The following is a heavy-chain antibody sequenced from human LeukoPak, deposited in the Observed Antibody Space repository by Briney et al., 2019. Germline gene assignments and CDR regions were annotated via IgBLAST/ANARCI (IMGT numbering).Heavy chain of an antibody. CDR1: GFTFSTYA. J-gene: IGHJ4*02. CDR2: ISGSDGST. CDR3: ARAGYSSGVWGDLHY. Sequence: GGSLRLSCAASGFTFSTYAMSWVRQAPGKGLEWVSAISGSDGSTYYADSVKGRFTISRDNSKNTLYLQMNSLRAEDTALYYCARAGYSSGVWGDLHYWGQGTLVTVSS. V-gene: IGHV3-23*01. D-gene: IGHD6-19*01.